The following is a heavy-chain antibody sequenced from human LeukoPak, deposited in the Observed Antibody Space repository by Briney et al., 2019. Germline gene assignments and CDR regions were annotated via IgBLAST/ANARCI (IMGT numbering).Heavy chain of an antibody. CDR2: MNPNSGGR. J-gene: IGHJ4*02. Sequence: ASVKVSCKASGYTFTSYYMHWVRQAPGEGLEWVGWMNPNSGGRNYAQKFQGRVTMTRDTSISTAYMELSRLRSDDTAVYYCAAILTVGIVVVPAAIQSDYWGQGTLVTVSS. CDR1: GYTFTSYY. CDR3: AAILTVGIVVVPAAIQSDY. D-gene: IGHD2-2*02. V-gene: IGHV1-2*02.